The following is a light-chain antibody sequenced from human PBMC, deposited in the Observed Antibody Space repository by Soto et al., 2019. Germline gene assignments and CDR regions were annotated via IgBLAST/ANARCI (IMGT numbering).Light chain of an antibody. CDR2: AAS. V-gene: IGKV1-27*01. CDR3: QKYNSAPRT. CDR1: QGISNY. J-gene: IGKJ1*01. Sequence: DIQMTQSPSSLSASVGDRVTITCRARQGISNYLAWYQQKPGKVPKLLIYAASALQSGVPSRFSGSGSGTDFTLIISSLQPEDVATYYCQKYNSAPRTFGQGNKVEIK.